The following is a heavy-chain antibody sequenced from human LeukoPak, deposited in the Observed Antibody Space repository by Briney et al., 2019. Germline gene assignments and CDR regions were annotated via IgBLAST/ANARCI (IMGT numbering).Heavy chain of an antibody. J-gene: IGHJ5*02. V-gene: IGHV4-39*01. Sequence: PSETLSLTCSVSGGSISNSRYYWGLIRQTPGKGLEWIGSVYYSGSTEYNPSLKRRVTISVDTSKNQFSLKVNSVTAADTATYYCASHLDYYYGSGHWMINWFDPWGQGILVTVSA. D-gene: IGHD3-22*01. CDR2: VYYSGST. CDR3: ASHLDYYYGSGHWMINWFDP. CDR1: GGSISNSRYY.